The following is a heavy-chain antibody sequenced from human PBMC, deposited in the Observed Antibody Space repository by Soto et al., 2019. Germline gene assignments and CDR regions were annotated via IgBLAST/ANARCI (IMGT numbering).Heavy chain of an antibody. Sequence: GASVKVSCKACGCTFSSYAISWVRQAPGQGLEWMGGIIPIFGTANYAQKFQGRVTITADESTSTAYMELSSLRSEDTAVYYCARNSPIQLWLPGEMDYYYGMDVWGQGTTVTVSS. J-gene: IGHJ6*02. CDR2: IIPIFGTA. D-gene: IGHD5-18*01. V-gene: IGHV1-69*13. CDR3: ARNSPIQLWLPGEMDYYYGMDV. CDR1: GCTFSSYA.